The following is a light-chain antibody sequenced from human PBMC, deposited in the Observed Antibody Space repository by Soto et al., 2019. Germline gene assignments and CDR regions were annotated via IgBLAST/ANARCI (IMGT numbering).Light chain of an antibody. CDR1: QSVSSN. V-gene: IGKV3-11*01. CDR3: QQRSNWPRT. Sequence: EIVMTQSPATLSVSPGERATLSCRASQSVSSNLAWYQQKPGQAPRLLIYDASNRATGIPARFSGSGSGTDFTLTISNLEPEDFAVYYCQQRSNWPRTFGQGTKVDIK. CDR2: DAS. J-gene: IGKJ1*01.